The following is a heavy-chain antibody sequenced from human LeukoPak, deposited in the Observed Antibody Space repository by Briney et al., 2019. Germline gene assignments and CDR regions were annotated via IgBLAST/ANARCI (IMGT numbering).Heavy chain of an antibody. CDR2: VSAYNGNT. V-gene: IGHV1-18*01. D-gene: IGHD2-2*01. CDR1: GFTFTSSG. J-gene: IGHJ6*02. CDR3: ARVYCSSTSCLGDGMDV. Sequence: ASVKVSCKASGFTFTSSGIGWVRQATGQGLEWIGWVSAYNGNTNYAQKLQGRVTMTTDTSTSTAYMELMSLRSDDTAVYYCARVYCSSTSCLGDGMDVWGQGTTVTVSS.